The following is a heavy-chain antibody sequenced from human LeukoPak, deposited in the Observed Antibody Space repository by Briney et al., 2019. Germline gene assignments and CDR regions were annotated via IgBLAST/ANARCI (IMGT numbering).Heavy chain of an antibody. CDR2: ISSDGSRI. V-gene: IGHV3-74*01. J-gene: IGHJ3*02. CDR3: ARDNGRNGFDI. Sequence: GGPLRLSCAASGFTFRSYWMHWVRQAPGKGLVWVSRISSDGSRISYADSVKGRFTISRDDAKKTLDLQMNSLRAEDTAVYFCARDNGRNGFDIWGQGTMVTVSS. CDR1: GFTFRSYW.